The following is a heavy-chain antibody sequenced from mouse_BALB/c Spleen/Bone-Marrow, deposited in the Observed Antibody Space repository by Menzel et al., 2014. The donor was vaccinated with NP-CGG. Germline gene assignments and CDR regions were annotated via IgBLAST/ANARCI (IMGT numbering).Heavy chain of an antibody. CDR3: AKGEPYLAWFAY. CDR2: IWADGST. Sequence: VKLVESGPGLVAPSQSLSITCTVSGFSLTSYGVSWVRQPPGKGLEWLGVIWADGSTSYHSTLISRLSISKDNSKSQVFLKLNSLQTDDAAAYYCAKGEPYLAWFAYWGQGTLVTVSA. CDR1: GFSLTSYG. J-gene: IGHJ3*01. D-gene: IGHD5-1*01. V-gene: IGHV2-3*01.